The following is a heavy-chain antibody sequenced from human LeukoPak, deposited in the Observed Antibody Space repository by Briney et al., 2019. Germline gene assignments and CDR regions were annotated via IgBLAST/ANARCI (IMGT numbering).Heavy chain of an antibody. J-gene: IGHJ4*02. CDR1: GFIFTKYG. CDR3: GRVGYSGNSVPIDY. V-gene: IGHV3-33*01. CDR2: IWHDGSQK. Sequence: GKSLRLSCAASGFIFTKYGMHWVRQAPGKGLEWVAIIWHDGSQKHYADSVKGRFTISRDDSENMLYLEMNGLRAEDTAVYYCGRVGYSGNSVPIDYWGQGTLVTVSS. D-gene: IGHD4-23*01.